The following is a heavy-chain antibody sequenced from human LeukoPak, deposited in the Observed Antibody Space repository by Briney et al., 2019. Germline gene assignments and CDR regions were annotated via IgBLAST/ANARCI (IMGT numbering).Heavy chain of an antibody. CDR1: GFTFSSYG. V-gene: IGHV3-30*02. Sequence: GGSLRLSCAASGFTFSSYGMHWVRQAPGKGLEWVAFIRYDGSNKYYADSVKGRFTISRDNSKNTLYLQMNSLRAEDTAVYYCAKGAEGGSGWYDLDYWGQGTLVTVSS. J-gene: IGHJ4*02. CDR2: IRYDGSNK. CDR3: AKGAEGGSGWYDLDY. D-gene: IGHD6-19*01.